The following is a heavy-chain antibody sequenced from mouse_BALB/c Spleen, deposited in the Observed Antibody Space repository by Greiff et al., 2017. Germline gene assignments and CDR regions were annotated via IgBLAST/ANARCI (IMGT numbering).Heavy chain of an antibody. V-gene: IGHV5-17*02. CDR1: GFTFSSFG. CDR2: ISSGSSTI. CDR3: ARSGTTVVEEKAMDY. J-gene: IGHJ4*01. D-gene: IGHD1-1*01. Sequence: VQLKESGGGLVQPGGSRKLSCAASGFTFSSFGMHWVRQAPEKGLEWVAYISSGSSTIYYADTVKGRFTISRDNPKNTLFLQMTSLRSEDTAMYYCARSGTTVVEEKAMDYWGQGTSVTVSS.